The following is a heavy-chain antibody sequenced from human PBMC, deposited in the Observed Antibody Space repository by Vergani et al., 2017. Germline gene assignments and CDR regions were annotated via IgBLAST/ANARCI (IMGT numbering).Heavy chain of an antibody. Sequence: QVLLVQSGAEVKKPGASVRVSCKTSGYTFTSYAMNWVRQAPGQGLEWMGWINTNTGNPTYAQGFTGRFVFSFDTSVSTAYLQISSLKAEDTAVYYCAREGIAVDDTPYYYYSGMDNWDQGTTVTVSS. CDR1: GYTFTSYA. J-gene: IGHJ6*02. V-gene: IGHV7-4-1*02. CDR3: AREGIAVDDTPYYYYSGMDN. D-gene: IGHD6-19*01. CDR2: INTNTGNP.